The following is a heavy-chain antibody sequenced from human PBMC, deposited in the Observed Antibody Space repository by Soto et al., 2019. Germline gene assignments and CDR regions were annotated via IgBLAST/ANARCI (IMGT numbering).Heavy chain of an antibody. CDR2: ISYDGSNK. D-gene: IGHD3-22*01. CDR1: GFTFSSYA. V-gene: IGHV3-30-3*01. CDR3: ASLQYDSSGYFPA. J-gene: IGHJ5*02. Sequence: GGSLRLSCAASGFTFSSYAMHWVRQAPGKGLEWVAVISYDGSNKYYADSVKGRFTISRDNSKNTLYLQMNSLRAEDTAVYYCASLQYDSSGYFPAWGQGTLVTVSS.